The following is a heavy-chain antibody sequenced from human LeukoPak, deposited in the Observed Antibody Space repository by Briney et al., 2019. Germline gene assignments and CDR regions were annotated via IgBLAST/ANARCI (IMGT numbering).Heavy chain of an antibody. CDR2: TYYRSKWFN. V-gene: IGHV6-1*01. Sequence: SHTLSLTCAISGDSVSSNSAAWNWIRQSPSRGLEWLGRTYYRSKWFNDYAVSVKSRITINPDTSKNEFSLQLNSVTPDDTAVYYCARRLTQYDCFDPWGQGILVTVSS. J-gene: IGHJ5*02. CDR1: GDSVSSNSAA. D-gene: IGHD2-2*01. CDR3: ARRLTQYDCFDP.